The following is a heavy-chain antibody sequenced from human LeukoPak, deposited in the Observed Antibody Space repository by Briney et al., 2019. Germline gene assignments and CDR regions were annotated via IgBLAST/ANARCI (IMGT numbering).Heavy chain of an antibody. CDR3: ARDQEGPGTDY. V-gene: IGHV4-31*03. CDR1: GGSISSGDYY. CDR2: IYYSGST. D-gene: IGHD3-10*01. Sequence: SETLSLTCTVSGGSISSGDYYWSWIRQHPGKGLEWIGYIYYSGSTYYNPSLKSRVTISLDTSKNQFSLKLSSVTAADTAVYYCARDQEGPGTDYWGQGTLVTVSS. J-gene: IGHJ4*02.